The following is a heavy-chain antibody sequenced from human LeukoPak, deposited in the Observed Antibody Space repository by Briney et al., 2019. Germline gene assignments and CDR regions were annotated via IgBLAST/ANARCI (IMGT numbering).Heavy chain of an antibody. Sequence: SETLSLTCTVSGGSIGSYYWNWIRQPPGKGLEWIGYIHYSGSTNHNASLKSRVTISVDTSKNQFSLKLSSVTAADTAVYYCARDGVSGGFDYWGQGTLVTISS. CDR2: IHYSGST. CDR1: GGSIGSYY. D-gene: IGHD5/OR15-5a*01. J-gene: IGHJ4*02. V-gene: IGHV4-59*01. CDR3: ARDGVSGGFDY.